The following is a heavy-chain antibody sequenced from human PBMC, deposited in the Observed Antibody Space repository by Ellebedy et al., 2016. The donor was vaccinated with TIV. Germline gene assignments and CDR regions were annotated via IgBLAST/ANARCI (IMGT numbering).Heavy chain of an antibody. D-gene: IGHD2-21*01. Sequence: GESLKISCAASGFTFSSYWMHWVRQAPGKGLIWVSRINSDGSSITYADSVKGRFTVSRDNAKNTLHLHMNSLRADDTAVYYCARDPGLSGGGYFYFDSWGQGTLVTVSS. V-gene: IGHV3-74*01. J-gene: IGHJ4*02. CDR3: ARDPGLSGGGYFYFDS. CDR1: GFTFSSYW. CDR2: INSDGSSI.